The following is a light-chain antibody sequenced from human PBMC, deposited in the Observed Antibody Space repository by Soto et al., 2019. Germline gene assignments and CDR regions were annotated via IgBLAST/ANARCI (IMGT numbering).Light chain of an antibody. V-gene: IGKV3-20*01. CDR2: HAS. Sequence: EIVLTQSPGTLSLSPGERAALSSRASQSVGNNFLGWYQQKPGQSPRLLIYHASNRATGIPDRFSGTASGTDFTLTISRLQPEDFAVYYCHQYATSPLTFGGGTKVEIK. J-gene: IGKJ4*01. CDR1: QSVGNNF. CDR3: HQYATSPLT.